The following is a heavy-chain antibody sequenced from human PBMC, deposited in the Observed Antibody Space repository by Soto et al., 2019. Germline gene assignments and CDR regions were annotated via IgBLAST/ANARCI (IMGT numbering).Heavy chain of an antibody. CDR1: GFTVSSNY. CDR2: IYYSGST. CDR3: ARRQYDYVWGSYLNYFDY. J-gene: IGHJ4*02. V-gene: IGHV4-39*01. D-gene: IGHD3-16*02. Sequence: GSLRLSCTASGFTVSSNYMSWVRQPPGKGLEWIGSIYYSGSTYYNPSLKSRVTISVDTSKNQFSLKLSSVTAADTAVYYCARRQYDYVWGSYLNYFDYWGQGTLVTVSS.